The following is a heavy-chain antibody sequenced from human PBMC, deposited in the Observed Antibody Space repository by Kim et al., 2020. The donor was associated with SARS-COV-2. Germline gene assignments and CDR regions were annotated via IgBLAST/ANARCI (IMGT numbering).Heavy chain of an antibody. CDR1: DGSISSGGYY. V-gene: IGHV4-31*03. CDR3: AREASGIGLDV. D-gene: IGHD1-20*01. J-gene: IGHJ6*02. Sequence: SETLSLTCTVSDGSISSGGYYWSCIRQYPGKGLEWIGYIYYSGSTYYNPSLKSRVTISVDTSEDHFSLNLSSVTAADTAVYFCAREASGIGLDVWGQGTT. CDR2: IYYSGST.